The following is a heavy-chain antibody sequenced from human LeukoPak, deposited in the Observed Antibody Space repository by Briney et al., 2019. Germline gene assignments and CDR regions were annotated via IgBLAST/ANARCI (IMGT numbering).Heavy chain of an antibody. CDR3: ARAAYGDYQDY. Sequence: GGSLRLSCAASGFTFSSYWMHWVRQAPGKGLVWVSRINSDGSSTSYADSVKGRFTISRDNAKNTLYLQMNSLRAEDTAVYYCARAAYGDYQDYWGQGTLVTVSS. CDR1: GFTFSSYW. J-gene: IGHJ4*02. CDR2: INSDGSST. D-gene: IGHD4-17*01. V-gene: IGHV3-74*01.